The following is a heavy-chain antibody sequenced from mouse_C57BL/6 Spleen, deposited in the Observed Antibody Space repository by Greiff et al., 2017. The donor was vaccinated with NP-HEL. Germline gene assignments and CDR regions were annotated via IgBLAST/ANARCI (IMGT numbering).Heavy chain of an antibody. CDR1: GYTFTDYY. V-gene: IGHV1-26*01. Sequence: EVQLQQSGPELVKPGASVKISCKASGYTFTDYYMNWVKQSHGKSLEWIGDINPNNGGTSYNQKFKGKATLTVDKSSSTAYMELRSQTSEYSAVYYCARNYGRGNYYAMDYWGQGTSVTVSS. D-gene: IGHD1-1*01. CDR2: INPNNGGT. CDR3: ARNYGRGNYYAMDY. J-gene: IGHJ4*01.